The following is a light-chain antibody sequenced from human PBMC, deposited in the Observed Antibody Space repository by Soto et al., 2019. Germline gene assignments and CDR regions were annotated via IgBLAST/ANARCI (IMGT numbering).Light chain of an antibody. V-gene: IGLV2-8*01. J-gene: IGLJ2*01. CDR1: SSDVGGYNS. Sequence: QSALTQPPSASGSPGQSVTISCTGTSSDVGGYNSVSWYQQHPGKAPKLIIYEVNKRPSGVPDRFSASKSDNTASLTVSGLQAEDEADYYCSSYAGSKNVVFGGGTKVTVL. CDR3: SSYAGSKNVV. CDR2: EVN.